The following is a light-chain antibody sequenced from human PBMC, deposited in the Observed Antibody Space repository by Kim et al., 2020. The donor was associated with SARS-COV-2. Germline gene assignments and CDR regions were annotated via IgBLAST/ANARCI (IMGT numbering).Light chain of an antibody. V-gene: IGKV3-15*01. CDR2: GAS. CDR3: QQYRHWPPYT. J-gene: IGKJ2*01. Sequence: EIVMTQSPATLSVSPGERVTLSCRASQSVDRNIAWYQQKPGQAPRLLIYGASTRATDIPARFSGSGSGTEFTLIISSLQSEDFAVYYCQQYRHWPPYTFGQGTKLEIK. CDR1: QSVDRN.